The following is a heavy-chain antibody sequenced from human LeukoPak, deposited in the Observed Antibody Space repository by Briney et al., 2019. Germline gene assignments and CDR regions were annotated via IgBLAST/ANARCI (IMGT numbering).Heavy chain of an antibody. V-gene: IGHV3-30*18. CDR3: AKDYERAFDY. D-gene: IGHD3-3*01. CDR2: ISYDGSNK. J-gene: IGHJ4*02. Sequence: GRSLRLSCAASGFTFSSYGMHWVRQAPGKGLEWVAVISYDGSNKYYADSVKGRFTISRDNSKNTLYLQMNSLRAEDTAVYYCAKDYERAFDYWGQGTLVTVSS. CDR1: GFTFSSYG.